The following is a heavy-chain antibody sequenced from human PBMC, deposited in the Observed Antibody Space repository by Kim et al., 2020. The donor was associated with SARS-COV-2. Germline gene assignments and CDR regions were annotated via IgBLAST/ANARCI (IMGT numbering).Heavy chain of an antibody. CDR3: ARDGYYDSAGYLDY. Sequence: GGSLRLSCAASGFTVTTNYMSWVRQAPGKGLEWVSVIYSGGSTYYADSVKGRFTISGDNSKNTLYLQMNSLRAEDTAVYYCARDGYYDSAGYLDYWGQGTLVTVSS. J-gene: IGHJ4*02. D-gene: IGHD3-22*01. CDR2: IYSGGST. V-gene: IGHV3-66*01. CDR1: GFTVTTNY.